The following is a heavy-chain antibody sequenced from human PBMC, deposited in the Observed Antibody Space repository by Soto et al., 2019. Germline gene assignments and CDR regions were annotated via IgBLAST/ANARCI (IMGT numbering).Heavy chain of an antibody. J-gene: IGHJ5*02. CDR2: IYHSGST. Sequence: QVQLQESGPGVVRPSGTLSLVCLVSGVSISSDNWWNWVRQPPGKGLEWIGEIYHSGSTNYNPSLRSLVTISAHKSKNQFSLKLSSVTAADTAAYFCARRAPLDFGDYWFDRWGQGTLVTVSS. CDR3: ARRAPLDFGDYWFDR. CDR1: GVSISSDNW. D-gene: IGHD4-17*01. V-gene: IGHV4-4*02.